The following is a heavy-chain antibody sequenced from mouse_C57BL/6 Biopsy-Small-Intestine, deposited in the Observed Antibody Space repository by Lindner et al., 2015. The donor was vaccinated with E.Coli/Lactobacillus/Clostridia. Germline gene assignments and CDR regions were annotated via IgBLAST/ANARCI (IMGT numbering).Heavy chain of an antibody. Sequence: SVKVSCKASGYTFTNYGISWLRQAPGQGLEWMGWINTYNGNANYAQNLQGRVTMTTDTSTSTAYMEVKSLTSDDTAVYYCARAYTTVTDLGYWGQGTLVTVSS. D-gene: IGHD2-13*01. CDR3: ARAYTTVTDLGY. CDR2: INTYNGNA. J-gene: IGHJ4*01. V-gene: IGHV1-81*01. CDR1: GYTFTNYG.